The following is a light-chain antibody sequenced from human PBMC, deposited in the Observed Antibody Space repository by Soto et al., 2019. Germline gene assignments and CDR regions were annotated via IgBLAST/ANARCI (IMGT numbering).Light chain of an antibody. Sequence: DIQMTQSPSSVSASVGDRLTSTCRASQGISNWLAWYQQKPGKAPNLLIYAASSLRSGVPSRFRGRGSGTDFTLTLSSPRPEDFATYFCQQYNSYSTLSFGEGTKV. J-gene: IGKJ4*01. V-gene: IGKV1D-16*01. CDR3: QQYNSYSTLS. CDR2: AAS. CDR1: QGISNW.